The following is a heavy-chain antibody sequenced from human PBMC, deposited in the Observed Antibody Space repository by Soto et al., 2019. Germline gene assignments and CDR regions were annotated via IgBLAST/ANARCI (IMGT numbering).Heavy chain of an antibody. D-gene: IGHD3-9*01. J-gene: IGHJ5*02. V-gene: IGHV4-61*05. CDR2: IYYSGYT. CDR1: GDPLRSSYHY. CDR3: VRAVLHPAEVYPYFDP. Sequence: PSETLSLTCTVSGDPLRSSYHYWGWIRQWPGKGLEWVGYIYYSGYTYYNPSLKSRLTISVDMSTNEFSLRLSSVTTADTAVYYCVRAVLHPAEVYPYFDPWGQGALVTVSS.